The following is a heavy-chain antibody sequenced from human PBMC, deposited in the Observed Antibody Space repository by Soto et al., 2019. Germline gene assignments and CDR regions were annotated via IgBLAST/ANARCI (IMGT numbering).Heavy chain of an antibody. CDR2: INAGNGNT. V-gene: IGHV1-3*01. D-gene: IGHD6-13*01. J-gene: IGHJ6*02. CDR1: GYTFTSYA. CDR3: AREGSSGWYGKYYYYGMDV. Sequence: QVQLVQSGAEVKKPGASVKVSCKASGYTFTSYAIHWVRQAPGQRLEWMGWINAGNGNTKYSQKFQGRVTITRDTSASTAYMELSSLRSEDTAVYYCAREGSSGWYGKYYYYGMDVWGQGPTVTVS.